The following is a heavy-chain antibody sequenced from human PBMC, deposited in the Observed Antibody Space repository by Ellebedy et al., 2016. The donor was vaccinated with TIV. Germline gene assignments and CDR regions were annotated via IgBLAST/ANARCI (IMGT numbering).Heavy chain of an antibody. CDR2: ISSDSDDL. Sequence: GESLKISCAASGFSFRSYIMNWIRQAPGKAPAWVASISSDSDDLSYADSGKGRFTISRDNAKNLLYLQMNTRGVEDTAVYYCAAGSREYWFDPWGQGTLVTVSS. CDR1: GFSFRSYI. D-gene: IGHD3-10*01. CDR3: AAGSREYWFDP. J-gene: IGHJ5*02. V-gene: IGHV3-21*01.